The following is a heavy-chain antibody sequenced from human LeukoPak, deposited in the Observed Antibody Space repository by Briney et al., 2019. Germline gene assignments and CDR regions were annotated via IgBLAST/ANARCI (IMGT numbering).Heavy chain of an antibody. CDR1: GYTFTSYD. V-gene: IGHV1-8*01. CDR3: AREVGYCSSTSCYLNYYYYYYMDV. D-gene: IGHD2-2*01. J-gene: IGHJ6*03. CDR2: VNPNSGNT. Sequence: GASVKVSCKASGYTFTSYDINWVRQATGQGLEWMGWVNPNSGNTGYAQKFQGRVTMTRNTSISTAYMELSSLRSEDTAVYYCAREVGYCSSTSCYLNYYYYYYMDVWGKGTTVTVSS.